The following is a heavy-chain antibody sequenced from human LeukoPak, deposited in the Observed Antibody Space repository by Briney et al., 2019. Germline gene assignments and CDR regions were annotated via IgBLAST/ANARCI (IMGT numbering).Heavy chain of an antibody. CDR2: IYPGDSDI. CDR3: ATLTWNSNPRLDY. Sequence: GESLKISGKGSGYSFTSYWIGWVRQMPGKGLEWLGIIYPGDSDIRYSPSFQGQVTISAHESISPAYLQWTSLTASHTAMYYCATLTWNSNPRLDYWGQGTLVTVSS. CDR1: GYSFTSYW. J-gene: IGHJ4*02. V-gene: IGHV5-51*01. D-gene: IGHD1-7*01.